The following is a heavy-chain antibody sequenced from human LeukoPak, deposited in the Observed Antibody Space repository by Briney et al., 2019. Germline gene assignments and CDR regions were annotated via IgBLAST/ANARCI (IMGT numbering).Heavy chain of an antibody. J-gene: IGHJ5*02. V-gene: IGHV4-30-2*01. CDR1: GGSISSGGYY. Sequence: SETLSLTCTVSGGSISSGGYYWSWIRQPPGKGLEWIGYIYHSGSTYYNPSLKSRVTISVDRSKNQFSLKLSSVTAADTAVYYCARTYDFWSGYWFDPWGQGTLVTVSS. CDR2: IYHSGST. D-gene: IGHD3-3*01. CDR3: ARTYDFWSGYWFDP.